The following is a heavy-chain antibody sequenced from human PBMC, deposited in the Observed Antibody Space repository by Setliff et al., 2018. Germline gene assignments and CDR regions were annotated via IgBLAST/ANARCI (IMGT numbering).Heavy chain of an antibody. V-gene: IGHV3-33*01. CDR2: IWYDGSNK. J-gene: IGHJ4*02. D-gene: IGHD6-19*01. CDR3: ARWVFGSGWFLDY. Sequence: PGGSLRLSCAASGFTYSSYGMHWVRQAPGKGLEWVAVIWYDGSNKYYADSVKGRFTISRDNSKNTLYLQMDSQRAEGTAVYYCARWVFGSGWFLDYWGQGTLVTVSS. CDR1: GFTYSSYG.